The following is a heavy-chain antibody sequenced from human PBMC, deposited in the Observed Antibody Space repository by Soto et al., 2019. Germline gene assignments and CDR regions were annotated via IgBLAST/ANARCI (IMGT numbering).Heavy chain of an antibody. CDR3: AKDPNGDYVGAFDS. J-gene: IGHJ4*02. V-gene: IGHV3-23*01. D-gene: IGHD4-17*01. CDR2: ITGSGAGT. CDR1: GFTFSSYA. Sequence: GGSLRLSCAASGFTFSSYAMTWVRQAPGKGLEYVSSITGSGAGTYYADSVKGRFTISRDNSKNTLYLQLSSLRAEDTAIYFCAKDPNGDYVGAFDSWGQGSLVTSPQ.